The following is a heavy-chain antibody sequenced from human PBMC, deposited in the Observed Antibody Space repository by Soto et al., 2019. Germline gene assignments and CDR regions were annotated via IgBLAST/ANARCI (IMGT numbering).Heavy chain of an antibody. CDR1: GGSISSGDYY. J-gene: IGHJ5*02. D-gene: IGHD3-16*01. CDR2: SYYRGST. V-gene: IGHV4-30-4*01. CDR3: DRTRVGYNWFDP. Sequence: QVQLQESGPGLVKPSQTLSLTCTVSGGSISSGDYYWSWIRQPPGKGLEWIGYSYYRGSTYYNPSLKGRATISVDPSQRPFSLKLSSATAAVTAVYYCDRTRVGYNWFDPWVQGTLVTFSS.